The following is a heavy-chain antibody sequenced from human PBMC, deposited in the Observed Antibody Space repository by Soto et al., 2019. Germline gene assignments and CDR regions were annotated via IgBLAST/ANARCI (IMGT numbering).Heavy chain of an antibody. V-gene: IGHV4-30-2*01. D-gene: IGHD2-8*02. CDR2: ISHSGST. CDR1: GGSISSGRSS. Sequence: LSLTCSVSGGSISSGRSSWNWILQPPGKGLEWIAYISHSGSTYYTPALKSRVTISVDRSKNQFSLKLNSLTAADTAVYYCVRESTPSGPNWSDNWGPGILVTVSS. J-gene: IGHJ5*02. CDR3: VRESTPSGPNWSDN.